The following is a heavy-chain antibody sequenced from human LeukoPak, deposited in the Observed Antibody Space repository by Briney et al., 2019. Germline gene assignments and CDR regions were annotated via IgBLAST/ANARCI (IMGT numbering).Heavy chain of an antibody. D-gene: IGHD4-17*01. CDR3: ARAPGYGDSQAEGAFDI. V-gene: IGHV4-34*01. CDR1: GASFSGYY. Sequence: SETLSLTCAIYGASFSGYYWTWIRQPPGKGLEWIGEINHSGTTNYNPSLKSRVTISVDKSKNQFSLKLSSVTAADTAVYYCARAPGYGDSQAEGAFDIWGQGTMVTVSS. CDR2: INHSGTT. J-gene: IGHJ3*02.